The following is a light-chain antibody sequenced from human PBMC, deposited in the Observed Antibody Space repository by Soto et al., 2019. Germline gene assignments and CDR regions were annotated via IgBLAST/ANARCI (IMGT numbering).Light chain of an antibody. CDR2: KAS. CDR3: QQYGRYPTT. CDR1: QSISPW. V-gene: IGKV1-5*03. Sequence: DSQMTQFPSTLSASVGDRVTITCRASQSISPWLAWYQQKPGKAPKILISKASTLQSGVPPRFSGSGAGTEFTLTISSLQPDDIATYYCQQYGRYPTTFGGGPKV. J-gene: IGKJ4*01.